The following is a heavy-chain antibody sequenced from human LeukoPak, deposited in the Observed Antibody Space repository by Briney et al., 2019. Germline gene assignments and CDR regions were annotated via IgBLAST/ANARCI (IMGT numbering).Heavy chain of an antibody. V-gene: IGHV4-4*02. J-gene: IGHJ4*02. CDR3: AVQYYYGSGSYYGRLDY. Sequence: PSETLSLTCAVSGGSISSSNWWSWVRPPPGKGLEWIGEIYHSGSTNYNPSLKSRVTISVDKSKNQFSLKLSSVTAADTAVYYCAVQYYYGSGSYYGRLDYWGQGTLVTVSS. CDR1: GGSISSSNW. D-gene: IGHD3-10*01. CDR2: IYHSGST.